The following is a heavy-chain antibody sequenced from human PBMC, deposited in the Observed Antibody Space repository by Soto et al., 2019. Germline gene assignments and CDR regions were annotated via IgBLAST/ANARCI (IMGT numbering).Heavy chain of an antibody. V-gene: IGHV3-11*01. D-gene: IGHD4-4*01. CDR3: SIGRYSKNGYYYCGMDF. Sequence: QEQLVESGGGLVKPGGSLRLSCAASGFTFSDYYMNWIRQAPGKGLEWVSYISSSGSTIYYADSVKGRFTISRDNAKNSLDLQMDSLRAEDTAVYFCSIGRYSKNGYYYCGMDFWGQGTTVTVSS. J-gene: IGHJ6*02. CDR1: GFTFSDYY. CDR2: ISSSGSTI.